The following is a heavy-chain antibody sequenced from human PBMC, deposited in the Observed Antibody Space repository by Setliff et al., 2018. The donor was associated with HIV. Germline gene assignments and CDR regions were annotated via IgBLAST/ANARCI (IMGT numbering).Heavy chain of an antibody. CDR1: GGSFSDYF. V-gene: IGHV4-34*01. D-gene: IGHD3-10*01. CDR2: IYYSGST. Sequence: SETLSLTCAVYGGSFSDYFWTWIRQPPGKGLEWIGSIYYSGSTYYNPSLKSRVTISVDTSKNQFSLKLSSVTAADTAVYYCVRDEEAFGELGAFYYMDVWGKGTTVTVSS. CDR3: VRDEEAFGELGAFYYMDV. J-gene: IGHJ6*03.